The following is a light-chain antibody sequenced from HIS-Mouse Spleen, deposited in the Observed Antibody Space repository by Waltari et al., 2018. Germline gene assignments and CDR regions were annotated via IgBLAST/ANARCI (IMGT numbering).Light chain of an antibody. CDR3: QAWDSSNVV. CDR1: KLGDKY. CDR2: QDS. Sequence: SYELTQPPSVSVSPGQTASITCSGDKLGDKYACWYHQKPGQSPVLVIYQDSKRPSRIPERFSGSDSGTTATLTVSGTQAMDEDDYYCQAWDSSNVVFGGGTKLTVL. J-gene: IGLJ2*01. V-gene: IGLV3-1*01.